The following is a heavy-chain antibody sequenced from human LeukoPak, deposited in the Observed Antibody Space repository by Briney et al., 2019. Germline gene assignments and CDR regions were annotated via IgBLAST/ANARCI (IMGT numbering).Heavy chain of an antibody. Sequence: SETLSLTCTVSGGSISSYYWSWIRQPAGKGLEWIGRIYSTGSTNYNPSLKSRVTMSVDTSKNQFSLRLWSVTAADTAVYYCARQIASAGTAGFDFWGQGALVTVSS. D-gene: IGHD6-13*01. V-gene: IGHV4-4*07. CDR1: GGSISSYY. CDR3: ARQIASAGTAGFDF. CDR2: IYSTGST. J-gene: IGHJ4*02.